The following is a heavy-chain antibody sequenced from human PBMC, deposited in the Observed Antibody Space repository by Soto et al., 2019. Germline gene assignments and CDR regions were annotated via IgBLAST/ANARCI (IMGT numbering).Heavy chain of an antibody. D-gene: IGHD3-10*01. CDR2: VSAGDGHT. CDR1: GYTFTKYT. CDR3: ARDREYYGSGTYYDLEF. V-gene: IGHV1-3*01. J-gene: IGHJ4*02. Sequence: ASVKVSCKASGYTFTKYTLHWVRQAPGQSLEWMGWVSAGDGHTKYSQNLQGRVTITWDTSASTAYMEMISLRSEDTALYYCARDREYYGSGTYYDLEFWGQGSLVTV.